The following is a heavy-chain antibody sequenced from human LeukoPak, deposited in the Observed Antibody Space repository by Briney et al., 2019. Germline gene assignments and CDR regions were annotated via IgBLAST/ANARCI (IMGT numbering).Heavy chain of an antibody. J-gene: IGHJ4*02. V-gene: IGHV3-48*03. CDR1: GFTFSSYE. Sequence: PGGSLRLSCAASGFTFSSYEMNWVRQAPGKGLEWVSYISSSGSTIYYADSVKGRFTISRDNAKNSLYLQMNSLRADDTAVYYCARGRGTYYFDYWGQGTLVTVSS. D-gene: IGHD3-10*01. CDR3: ARGRGTYYFDY. CDR2: ISSSGSTI.